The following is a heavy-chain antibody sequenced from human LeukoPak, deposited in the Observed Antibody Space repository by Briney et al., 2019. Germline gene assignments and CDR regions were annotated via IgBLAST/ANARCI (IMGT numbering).Heavy chain of an antibody. D-gene: IGHD6-13*01. V-gene: IGHV1-69*06. CDR2: IIPIFGTA. Sequence: ASVKVSCKASGGTFSSYAISWVRQAPGQGLEWTGGIIPIFGTANYAQKFQGRVTITADKSTSTAYMELSSLRSEDTAVYYCARFSGYSSSWPSGDYWGQGTLVTVSS. CDR3: ARFSGYSSSWPSGDY. CDR1: GGTFSSYA. J-gene: IGHJ4*02.